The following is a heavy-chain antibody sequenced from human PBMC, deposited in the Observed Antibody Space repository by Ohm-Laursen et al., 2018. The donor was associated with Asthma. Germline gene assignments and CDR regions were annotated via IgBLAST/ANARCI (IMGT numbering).Heavy chain of an antibody. Sequence: SLRLSCAASGLTFNANAFHWVRQPPGKGLEWVAIISFDGSKKYYAESVKGRFTISRDNSKNTVSLQMNSLRVEGTAVYYCAKDLETYGSHLGDSGGIDYWGQGTLVTVSS. CDR3: AKDLETYGSHLGDSGGIDY. CDR1: GLTFNANA. J-gene: IGHJ4*02. CDR2: ISFDGSKK. V-gene: IGHV3-30*18. D-gene: IGHD3-10*01.